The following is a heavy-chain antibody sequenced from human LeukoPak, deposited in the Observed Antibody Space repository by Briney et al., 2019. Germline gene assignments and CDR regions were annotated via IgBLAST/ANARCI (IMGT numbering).Heavy chain of an antibody. Sequence: ASVKVSCEASGYTFTSYGISWVRQAPEQGLEWMGWISAYNSNTNYAQKLQGRVTMTTDTSTSTAYMELRSLRSDDTAVYYCARLWSMIVGAFDIWGQGTMVTVSS. CDR3: ARLWSMIVGAFDI. V-gene: IGHV1-18*01. D-gene: IGHD3-22*01. J-gene: IGHJ3*02. CDR2: ISAYNSNT. CDR1: GYTFTSYG.